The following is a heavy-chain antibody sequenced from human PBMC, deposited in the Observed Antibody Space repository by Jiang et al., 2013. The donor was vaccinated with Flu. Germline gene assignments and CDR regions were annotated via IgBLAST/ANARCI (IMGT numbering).Heavy chain of an antibody. CDR1: GYSFTSYW. Sequence: GAEVKKPGESLRISCQGSGYSFTSYWISWVRQMPGKGLEWMGKIDPSDSYTDYSPSFQGHVTISADKSISTAYLQWSSLKASDTAMYYCARQRDFGDAFGIWGQGTMVTVSS. J-gene: IGHJ3*02. CDR3: ARQRDFGDAFGI. D-gene: IGHD3-16*01. CDR2: IDPSDSYT. V-gene: IGHV5-10-1*01.